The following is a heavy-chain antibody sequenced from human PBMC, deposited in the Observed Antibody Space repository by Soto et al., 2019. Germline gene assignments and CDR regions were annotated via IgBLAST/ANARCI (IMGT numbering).Heavy chain of an antibody. CDR1: GFPFSSYW. CDR3: ARSYDFWSGYYTGPDAFDI. D-gene: IGHD3-3*01. V-gene: IGHV3-7*05. CDR2: IKQDGSEK. Sequence: GGSLRLSCAASGFPFSSYWMSWVRQAPGKGLEWVANIKQDGSEKYYVDSVKGRFTISRDNAKNSLYLQMNSLRAEDTAVYYCARSYDFWSGYYTGPDAFDIWGQGTMVTVSS. J-gene: IGHJ3*02.